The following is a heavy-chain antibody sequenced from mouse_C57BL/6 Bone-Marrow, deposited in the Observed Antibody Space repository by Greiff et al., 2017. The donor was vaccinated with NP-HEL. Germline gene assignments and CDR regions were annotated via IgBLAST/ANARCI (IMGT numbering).Heavy chain of an antibody. J-gene: IGHJ3*01. CDR3: ARRGDGYYAWFAY. D-gene: IGHD2-3*01. V-gene: IGHV5-4*03. CDR1: GFTFSSYA. Sequence: EVMLVESGGGLVKPGGSLKLSCAASGFTFSSYAMSWVRQTPEKRLEWVATISDGGSYTYYPDNVKGRFTISRDNAKNNLYLQMSHLKSEDTAMYYCARRGDGYYAWFAYWGQGTLVTVSA. CDR2: ISDGGSYT.